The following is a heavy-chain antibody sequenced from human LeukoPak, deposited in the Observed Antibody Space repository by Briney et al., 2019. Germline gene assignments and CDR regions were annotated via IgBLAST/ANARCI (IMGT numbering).Heavy chain of an antibody. CDR2: INHSGYT. CDR1: GGSFTDYY. CDR3: ARGPEDGYRPFDY. J-gene: IGHJ4*02. Sequence: SETLSLTCAVYGGSFTDYYWSWIRRPPGKGLEWIGEINHSGYTNYNPSLKSRVSVSVDTSKNQFSLKLSSVTAADTAVYYCARGPEDGYRPFDYWGQGTLVTVSS. V-gene: IGHV4-34*01. D-gene: IGHD5-24*01.